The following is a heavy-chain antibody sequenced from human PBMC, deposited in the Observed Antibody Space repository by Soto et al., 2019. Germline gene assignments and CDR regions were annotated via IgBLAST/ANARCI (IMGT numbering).Heavy chain of an antibody. CDR3: VRDYYDTSGYPNTFDM. CDR2: IGSRTSDI. D-gene: IGHD3-22*01. Sequence: GGSLRLSCAASGFTLSRQTMNWVGQAPGKGLEWVSFIGSRTSDIYYADSVKGRFTISRDNAKNSLYLDLTRLRAEDTAVYFCVRDYYDTSGYPNTFDMWGQGTMVTVSS. V-gene: IGHV3-21*01. CDR1: GFTLSRQT. J-gene: IGHJ3*02.